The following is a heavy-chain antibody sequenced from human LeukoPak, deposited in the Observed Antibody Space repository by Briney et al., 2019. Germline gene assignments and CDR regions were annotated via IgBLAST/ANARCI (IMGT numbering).Heavy chain of an antibody. CDR1: GFAFSDYY. J-gene: IGHJ4*02. Sequence: GGSLRLSCAASGFAFSDYYMSWIRQAPGKGLEWVSYISGSSSYTNYADSVKGRFTISRDNAKNSLYLQMNSLRAEDTAVYYCARGNSMADYWGQGTLVTVSS. CDR3: ARGNSMADY. CDR2: ISGSSSYT. V-gene: IGHV3-11*06. D-gene: IGHD2-21*01.